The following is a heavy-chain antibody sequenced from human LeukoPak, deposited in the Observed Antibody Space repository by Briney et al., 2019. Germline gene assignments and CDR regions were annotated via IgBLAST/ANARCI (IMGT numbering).Heavy chain of an antibody. J-gene: IGHJ4*02. CDR1: GFSVTSNH. D-gene: IGHD6-6*01. V-gene: IGHV3-66*01. CDR2: IYTGGTT. CDR3: ARDSSSYYFDY. Sequence: GGSLRLSCAASGFSVTSNHMNWVRQAPGKGLEWVSFIYTGGTTHYADSLNDRFTISRDDSINTLYLQMNSLRAEDTAVYYCARDSSSYYFDYWGQGTLVTVSS.